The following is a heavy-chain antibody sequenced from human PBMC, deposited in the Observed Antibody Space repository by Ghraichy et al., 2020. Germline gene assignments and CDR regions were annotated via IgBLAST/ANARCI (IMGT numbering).Heavy chain of an antibody. Sequence: SETLSLTCTVSGDSISSGGYFWSWVRQHPGKGLEWIGYIDYIGSIFYNPALKSLVTMSINASKNHLSLQHSSVTAADTAVYYGARVMTPMRDSYYYFMDVWGKGTTVTVSS. CDR1: GDSISSGGYF. D-gene: IGHD2-15*01. J-gene: IGHJ6*03. V-gene: IGHV4-31*01. CDR2: IDYIGSI. CDR3: ARVMTPMRDSYYYFMDV.